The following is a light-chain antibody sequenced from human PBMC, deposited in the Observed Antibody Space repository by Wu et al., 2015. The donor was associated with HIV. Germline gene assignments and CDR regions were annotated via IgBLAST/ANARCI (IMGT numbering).Light chain of an antibody. CDR2: GAS. CDR1: QSISSNY. CDR3: QQYGSSPLT. V-gene: IGKV3-20*01. Sequence: EIVLTQSPGTLSLSPGERATLSCRASQSISSNYLAWYQQKPGQPPRLLIYGASSRATGIPDRFSGSGSGTDFTLTISRLEPEDFAVYYCQQYGSSPLTFGQGTKVEIK. J-gene: IGKJ1*01.